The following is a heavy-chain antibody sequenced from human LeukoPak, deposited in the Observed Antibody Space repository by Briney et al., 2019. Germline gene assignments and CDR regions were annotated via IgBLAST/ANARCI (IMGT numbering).Heavy chain of an antibody. D-gene: IGHD5-24*01. Sequence: PSETLSLTCAVYGGSFSGYYWSWIRQPPGKGLEWIGEINHSGSTNYNPSLKSRVTISVDTSKNQFSLKLSSVTAADTAVYCCARHGRRDGYQKFDYWGQGTLVTVSS. V-gene: IGHV4-34*01. CDR1: GGSFSGYY. CDR3: ARHGRRDGYQKFDY. CDR2: INHSGST. J-gene: IGHJ4*02.